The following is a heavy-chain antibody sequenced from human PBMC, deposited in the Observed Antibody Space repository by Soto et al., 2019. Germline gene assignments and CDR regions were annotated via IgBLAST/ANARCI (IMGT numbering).Heavy chain of an antibody. V-gene: IGHV1-2*04. CDR2: INSNSGGT. Sequence: ASLKVSCKASGYTFTGYYMHWVRRAPGQGLEWMGWINSNSGGTNYAQKFQGWVTMTRDTSISTAYMELSSLRSDDTAVYYCARGYYGSGSYYIRYYYYGMDVSGQGTTVTVSS. CDR3: ARGYYGSGSYYIRYYYYGMDV. CDR1: GYTFTGYY. J-gene: IGHJ6*02. D-gene: IGHD3-10*01.